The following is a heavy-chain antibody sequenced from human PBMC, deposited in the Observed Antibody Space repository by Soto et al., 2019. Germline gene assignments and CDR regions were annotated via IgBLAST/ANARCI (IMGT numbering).Heavy chain of an antibody. CDR1: GFIFSSYA. CDR3: VKARSSGYYWTRAFDI. J-gene: IGHJ3*02. Sequence: PVGSLRLSCSASGFIFSSYAMHWVRQAPGKGLQYVSSISSNGGSTYHADSVKGRFTISRGNSKNTLYLQMSSLRAEDTAVYYCVKARSSGYYWTRAFDICGQGTLVTVSS. CDR2: ISSNGGST. V-gene: IGHV3-64D*06. D-gene: IGHD3-22*01.